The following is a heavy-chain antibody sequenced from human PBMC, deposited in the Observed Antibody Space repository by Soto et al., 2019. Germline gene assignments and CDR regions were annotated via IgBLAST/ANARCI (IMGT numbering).Heavy chain of an antibody. CDR2: IIPLFGST. Sequence: QVQLVQSGPEVKKPGSSVRVSCKASGDSVSTYTITWVRQAPVQGLEWVGGIIPLFGSTTYAEKFQGRVTLTADESTSTAYMDLGSLTSDDTAMYYCAREGARTSCVGDECQQLYNWIDPWGQGTLVTVSS. J-gene: IGHJ5*01. V-gene: IGHV1-69*01. CDR1: GDSVSTYT. D-gene: IGHD2-21*01. CDR3: AREGARTSCVGDECQQLYNWIDP.